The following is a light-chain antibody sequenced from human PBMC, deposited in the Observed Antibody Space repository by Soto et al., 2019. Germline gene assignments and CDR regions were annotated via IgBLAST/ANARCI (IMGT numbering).Light chain of an antibody. CDR2: VES. V-gene: IGKV1-39*01. CDR1: QGIANE. J-gene: IGKJ1*01. Sequence: IQMTQSPSSLSASVGDRVTITCRASQGIANELGWYQQKPGKAPELLIYVESNLQRGVPSRFSGRGSGTDFTLTISSLQPEDFATYYCQQSYSTPRTFGQGTKVDIK. CDR3: QQSYSTPRT.